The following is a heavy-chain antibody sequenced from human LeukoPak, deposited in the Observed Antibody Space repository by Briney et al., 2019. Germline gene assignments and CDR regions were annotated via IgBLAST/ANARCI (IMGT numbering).Heavy chain of an antibody. D-gene: IGHD2-2*03. CDR1: GFTFSSYA. CDR3: AKDGDGYCSSTSCYGDFDY. J-gene: IGHJ4*02. V-gene: IGHV3-23*01. Sequence: GGSLRLSCAASGFTFSSYAMSWVRQAPGKGLEWVSAISGSGGSTYYADSVKGRFTISRDNSKNTLYLQMNSLRAEDTAVYYCAKDGDGYCSSTSCYGDFDYWGQGTLVTVSS. CDR2: ISGSGGST.